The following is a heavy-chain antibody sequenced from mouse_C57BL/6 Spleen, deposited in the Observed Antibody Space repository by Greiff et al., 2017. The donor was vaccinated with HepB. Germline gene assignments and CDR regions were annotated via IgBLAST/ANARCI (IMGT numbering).Heavy chain of an antibody. D-gene: IGHD2-5*01. Sequence: QVQLQQPGAELVMPGASVKLSCKASGYTFTSYWMHWVKQRPGQGLEWIGEIDSSDSYTNYNQKFKGKSTLTVDKSSSTAYMQLSSLKSEDSAVYYCARDSNGYYAMDYWGQGTSVTVSS. CDR2: IDSSDSYT. CDR3: ARDSNGYYAMDY. J-gene: IGHJ4*01. CDR1: GYTFTSYW. V-gene: IGHV1-69*01.